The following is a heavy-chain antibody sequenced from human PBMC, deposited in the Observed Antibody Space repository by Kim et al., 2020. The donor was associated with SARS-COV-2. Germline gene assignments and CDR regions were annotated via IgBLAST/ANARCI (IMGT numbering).Heavy chain of an antibody. CDR1: GGSISSYY. J-gene: IGHJ4*02. Sequence: SETLSLTCTVSGGSISSYYWSWIRQPPGKGLEWIGYIYYSRSTNYNPSLKSRVTISVDTSKNQFSLKLSSVTAADTAVYYCARRYCSGGSCYLDYWGQGTLVTVSS. CDR3: ARRYCSGGSCYLDY. CDR2: IYYSRST. D-gene: IGHD2-15*01. V-gene: IGHV4-59*08.